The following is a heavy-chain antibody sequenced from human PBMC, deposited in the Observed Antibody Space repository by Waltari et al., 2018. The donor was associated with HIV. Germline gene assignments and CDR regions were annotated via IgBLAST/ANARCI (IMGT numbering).Heavy chain of an antibody. D-gene: IGHD6-19*01. Sequence: QVQLVQSGAEVKNPGASVKVSCKVSGYILTELSIHWVRQAPGEGLEWMGGFEREDGETIYAQNVQGRVTMSEDTSTDTAYMELSSLRSEDTAVYYCATTRQWLVHSGLDVWGQGTTVPVSS. CDR3: ATTRQWLVHSGLDV. CDR2: FEREDGET. V-gene: IGHV1-24*01. CDR1: GYILTELS. J-gene: IGHJ6*02.